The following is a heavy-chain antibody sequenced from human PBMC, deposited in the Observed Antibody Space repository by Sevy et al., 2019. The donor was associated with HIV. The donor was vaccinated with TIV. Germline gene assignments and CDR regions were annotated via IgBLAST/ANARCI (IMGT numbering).Heavy chain of an antibody. CDR2: IIPIFGTA. CDR3: ARDLERAPTYCSSTSYPLDYYYGMDV. CDR1: GGTFSSYA. J-gene: IGHJ6*02. Sequence: ASVKVSCKASGGTFSSYAISWVRQAPGQGLEWMGGIIPIFGTANYAQKFQGRVTITADESTSTAYMELSSLRSEDTAVYYCARDLERAPTYCSSTSYPLDYYYGMDVWGQGTTVTVSS. V-gene: IGHV1-69*13. D-gene: IGHD2-2*01.